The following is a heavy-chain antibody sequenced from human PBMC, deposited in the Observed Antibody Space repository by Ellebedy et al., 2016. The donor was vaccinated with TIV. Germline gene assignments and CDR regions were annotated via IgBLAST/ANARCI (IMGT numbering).Heavy chain of an antibody. CDR1: GHTFINYG. D-gene: IGHD3-22*01. CDR2: ISPYNGNT. Sequence: ASVKVSCKASGHTFINYGISWLRQAPGQGPEWIGWISPYNGNTNFAQKFQGRVTMTTDTSTSTAYMDLRSLRSDDTAVYFCARGLYNYDSSGYLRNWGQGTLVTVSS. V-gene: IGHV1-18*01. J-gene: IGHJ4*02. CDR3: ARGLYNYDSSGYLRN.